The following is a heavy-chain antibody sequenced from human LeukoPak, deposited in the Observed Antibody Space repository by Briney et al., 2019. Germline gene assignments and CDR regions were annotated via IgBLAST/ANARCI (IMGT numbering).Heavy chain of an antibody. Sequence: GGSLRLSCAASGFTFSSYWMHWVRQAPGKGLVWVSRINSDGSSTSYADSVKGRFTISRDNSKNTLYLQMNSLRAEDTAVYYCAKDSSGYHLHYFDYWGQGTLVTVSS. D-gene: IGHD3-22*01. V-gene: IGHV3-74*01. CDR3: AKDSSGYHLHYFDY. J-gene: IGHJ4*02. CDR2: INSDGSST. CDR1: GFTFSSYW.